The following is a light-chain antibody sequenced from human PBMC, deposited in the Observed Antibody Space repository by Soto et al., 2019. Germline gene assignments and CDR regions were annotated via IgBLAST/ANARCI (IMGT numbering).Light chain of an antibody. CDR2: GNT. CDR3: QSYDSSLSVYV. V-gene: IGLV1-40*01. J-gene: IGLJ1*01. CDR1: SSNIGVGHD. Sequence: QSVLTQPPSVSGAPGQRVTISCTGSSSNIGVGHDVHWYQQLPGTAPKLLISGNTNRPSGVPDRFSGSKSGTSASLAITGLQAEDEADYHCQSYDSSLSVYVFGSGTKLTVL.